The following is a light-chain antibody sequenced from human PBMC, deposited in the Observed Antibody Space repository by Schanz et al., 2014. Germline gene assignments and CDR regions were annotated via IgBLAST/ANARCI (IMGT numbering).Light chain of an antibody. J-gene: IGKJ4*01. CDR3: QQYLSRPPT. V-gene: IGKV4-1*01. CDR1: QSVLYSFNNNNY. CDR2: WAS. Sequence: DIVMTQSPDSLAVSLGERATINCKSSQSVLYSFNNNNYLAWYQQKPGQPPKLLIYWASTRESGVPDRFSGSGSGTDFTLTISSLQAEDVAVYYCQQYLSRPPTFGGGTRVEIK.